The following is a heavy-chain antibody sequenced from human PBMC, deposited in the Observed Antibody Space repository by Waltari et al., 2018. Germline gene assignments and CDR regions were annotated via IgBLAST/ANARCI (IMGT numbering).Heavy chain of an antibody. CDR1: GLPFSSYW. CDR2: TNTDGSFT. J-gene: IGHJ4*02. Sequence: EVQLVESGGGLVQPGGSLRLSCAVSGLPFSSYWMHWCRQTPGEGLVWLSRTNTDGSFTNYADSVEGRFTMSRDNAKDTVYLQMNSLRAEDMAIYYCVRGSLNPGFDYWGQGTLVTVSS. CDR3: VRGSLNPGFDY. V-gene: IGHV3-74*01.